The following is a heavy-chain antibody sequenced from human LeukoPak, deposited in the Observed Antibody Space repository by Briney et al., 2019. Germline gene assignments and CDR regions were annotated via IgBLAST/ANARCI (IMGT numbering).Heavy chain of an antibody. D-gene: IGHD4/OR15-4a*01. CDR2: INPNSGGT. V-gene: IGHV1-2*02. CDR3: SKKAQSEDYGKPV. Sequence: ASVKVSCKASGYTFTGYYMHWVRQAPGQGLEWMGWINPNSGGTNYAQKFQGRVTMTRDASISTAYMELSRLRSDDTAVYYCSKKAQSEDYGKPVWGQGTLVTVSS. J-gene: IGHJ4*02. CDR1: GYTFTGYY.